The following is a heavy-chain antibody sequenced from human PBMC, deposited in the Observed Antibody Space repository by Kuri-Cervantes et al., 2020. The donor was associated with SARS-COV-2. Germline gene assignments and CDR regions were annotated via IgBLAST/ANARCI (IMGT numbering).Heavy chain of an antibody. CDR1: GFTFSSYG. J-gene: IGHJ4*02. Sequence: GESLKISCAASGFTFSSYGMHWVRQAPGKGLEWVANIKQDGSEKYYVDSVKGRFTISRDNAKNSLYLQMNSLRAEDTAVYYCAREEDGYNYRSYWGQGTLVTVSS. V-gene: IGHV3-7*01. CDR3: AREEDGYNYRSY. CDR2: IKQDGSEK. D-gene: IGHD5-24*01.